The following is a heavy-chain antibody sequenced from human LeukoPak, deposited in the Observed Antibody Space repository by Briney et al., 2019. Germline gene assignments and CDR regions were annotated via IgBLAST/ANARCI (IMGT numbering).Heavy chain of an antibody. CDR3: ARGPSNFDFWSGYLWIDY. J-gene: IGHJ4*02. CDR1: GYTFPTYA. Sequence: SSVKVSCKASGYTFPTYAMNWVRQAPGQGLEWMGWINTNTGNPTYAQGFTGRLVFSLDTSVSTAYLQISSLKAEDTAVYYCARGPSNFDFWSGYLWIDYWGQGTLVTVSS. CDR2: INTNTGNP. V-gene: IGHV7-4-1*02. D-gene: IGHD3-3*01.